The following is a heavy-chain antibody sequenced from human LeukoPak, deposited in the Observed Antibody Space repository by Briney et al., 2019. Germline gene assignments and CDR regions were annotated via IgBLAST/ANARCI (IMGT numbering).Heavy chain of an antibody. CDR2: IRSKANNYAT. D-gene: IGHD4-17*01. CDR1: GFTFSGSD. Sequence: GGSLRLSCTASGFTFSGSDMHWVRQASGKGLEWVGRIRSKANNYATSYAASVKGRFTISRDDAKNTAYLQMNSLKTEDTAVYYCTRLESVTTGDYWGQGTLVTVSS. CDR3: TRLESVTTGDY. J-gene: IGHJ4*02. V-gene: IGHV3-73*01.